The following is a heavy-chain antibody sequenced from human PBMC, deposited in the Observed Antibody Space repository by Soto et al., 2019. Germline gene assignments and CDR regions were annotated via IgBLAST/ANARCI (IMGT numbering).Heavy chain of an antibody. J-gene: IGHJ6*02. D-gene: IGHD4-17*01. V-gene: IGHV1-8*01. CDR3: ARGGGTVTTFSGYYYYGMDV. CDR2: MNPNSGNT. CDR1: GYTVTSYD. Sequence: ASVKVSCKSSGYTVTSYDINWVRQATGQGLEWMGWMNPNSGNTGYAQKFQGRVTMTRNTSISTAYMELSSLRSEDTAVYHCARGGGTVTTFSGYYYYGMDVWGQGTTVTVSS.